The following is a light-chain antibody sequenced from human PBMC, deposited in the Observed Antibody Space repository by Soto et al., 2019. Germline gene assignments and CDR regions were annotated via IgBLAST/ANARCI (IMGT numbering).Light chain of an antibody. CDR2: GAS. J-gene: IGKJ1*01. Sequence: EIVLTQSPGTLSLSPGERATLSCRASQSVSSSYLAWYQQKPGQAPRLLIYGASSRATGIPDRFSSSGSGTDFTLTISRLEPEDFAVYYCQQYCSSLWTFGQGTKVEIK. CDR3: QQYCSSLWT. V-gene: IGKV3-20*01. CDR1: QSVSSSY.